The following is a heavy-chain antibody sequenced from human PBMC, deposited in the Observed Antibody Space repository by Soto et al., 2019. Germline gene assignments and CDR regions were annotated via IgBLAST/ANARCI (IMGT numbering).Heavy chain of an antibody. CDR2: INPSGGST. D-gene: IGHD3-22*01. CDR3: ARVRDMDSSGYCDYAY. V-gene: IGHV1-46*01. Sequence: ASVKVSCKASGYTFTSYYMHWVRQAPGQGLEWMGIINPSGGSTSYAQKFQGRVTMTRDTSTSTVYMELSSLRSEDTAVYYCARVRDMDSSGYCDYAYWGQGTLVIVSS. CDR1: GYTFTSYY. J-gene: IGHJ4*02.